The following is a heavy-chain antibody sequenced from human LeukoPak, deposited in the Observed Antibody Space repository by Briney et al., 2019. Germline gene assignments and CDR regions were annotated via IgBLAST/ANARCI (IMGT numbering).Heavy chain of an antibody. J-gene: IGHJ4*02. D-gene: IGHD4-23*01. CDR2: IWYDGSNK. CDR1: GFTFSSYG. CDR3: ARDSTVEKGYFEY. Sequence: PGGSLRLSCAASGFTFSSYGMHWARQAPGKGLEWVAVIWYDGSNKYYADSVKGRFTISRDNSKNTLYLQMNSLRAEDTAVYYCARDSTVEKGYFEYWGPGDLVTVSS. V-gene: IGHV3-33*01.